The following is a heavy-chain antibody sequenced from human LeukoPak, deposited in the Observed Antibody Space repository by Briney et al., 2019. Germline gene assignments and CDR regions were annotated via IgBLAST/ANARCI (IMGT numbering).Heavy chain of an antibody. CDR3: ARDDYGDYVGWT. D-gene: IGHD4-17*01. Sequence: ASVKVSCKASGYTFTSYGISWVRQAPGQGLEWMGWISTYNGNTNYAQKLQGRVTMTTDTSTSTAYMELRSLRSDDTAVYYCARDDYGDYVGWTWGQGTLVTVSS. J-gene: IGHJ5*02. CDR2: ISTYNGNT. V-gene: IGHV1-18*01. CDR1: GYTFTSYG.